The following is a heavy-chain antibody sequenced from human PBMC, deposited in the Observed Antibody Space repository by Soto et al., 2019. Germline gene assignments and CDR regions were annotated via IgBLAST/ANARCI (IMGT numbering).Heavy chain of an antibody. CDR2: IYSGGST. Sequence: EVQLMESGGGLVQPGGSQRLSCAASGFTVRSNYMSWVRQAPGKGLEWVSVIYSGGSTNYADSVKGRFTISRHNSENTLYLQMNSLRSEDTAVYYCARGRWNSGGWYDPDAFDIWGQGTMVTVSS. J-gene: IGHJ3*02. V-gene: IGHV3-53*04. CDR1: GFTVRSNY. CDR3: ARGRWNSGGWYDPDAFDI. D-gene: IGHD6-19*01.